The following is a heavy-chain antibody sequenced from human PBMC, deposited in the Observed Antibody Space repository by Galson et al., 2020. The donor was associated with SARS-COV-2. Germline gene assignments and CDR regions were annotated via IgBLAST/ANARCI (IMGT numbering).Heavy chain of an antibody. CDR2: LYWDDDE. CDR3: AHVLYFESSGYWGFDY. CDR1: GLSLSSTGAG. Sequence: SGPTLVKPTQTLTLTCPFSGLSLSSTGAGVGWIHQPPGKALEWLVLLYWDDDEHYSPSLKSRLTITKATSKNQVVLTMTNMDPVDTGTYFCAHVLYFESSGYWGFDYWGQGTRVIVSS. D-gene: IGHD3-22*01. V-gene: IGHV2-5*02. J-gene: IGHJ4*02.